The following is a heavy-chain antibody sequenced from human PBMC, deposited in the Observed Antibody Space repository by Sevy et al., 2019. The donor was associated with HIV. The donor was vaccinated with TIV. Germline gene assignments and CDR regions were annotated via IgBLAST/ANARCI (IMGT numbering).Heavy chain of an antibody. CDR3: ARDEAAAGTGY. V-gene: IGHV4-31*03. CDR2: IYYSGST. D-gene: IGHD6-13*01. J-gene: IGHJ4*02. CDR1: DGSISSGGYY. Sequence: SETLSLTCTVSDGSISSGGYYWSWIRQHPGKGLEWIGYIYYSGSTYYNPSLKSRVTISVDTSKNQFSLKLSSVTAADTAVYYCARDEAAAGTGYWGQGTLVTVSS.